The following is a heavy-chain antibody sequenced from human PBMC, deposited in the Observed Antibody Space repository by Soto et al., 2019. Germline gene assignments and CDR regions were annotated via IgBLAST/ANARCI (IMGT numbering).Heavy chain of an antibody. V-gene: IGHV5-51*01. CDR2: IYPGDSDT. CDR3: ARPPNMIVADAFDS. J-gene: IGHJ3*02. Sequence: VQLVQTGAEVKKPGESLKISCKGSGYSFTSYWIGWVRQLPGKGLEWMGIIYPGDSDTRYSPSFQGQVTISADKSISTAYLQWSSLNASDTGMYYCARPPNMIVADAFDSWGQGTMVTVSS. D-gene: IGHD3-22*01. CDR1: GYSFTSYW.